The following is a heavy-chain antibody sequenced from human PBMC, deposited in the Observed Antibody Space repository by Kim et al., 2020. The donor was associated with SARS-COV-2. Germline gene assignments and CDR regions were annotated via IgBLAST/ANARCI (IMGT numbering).Heavy chain of an antibody. D-gene: IGHD5-12*01. CDR1: GYTFTGYY. V-gene: IGHV1-2*06. J-gene: IGHJ6*03. CDR2: INPNSGGT. Sequence: ASVKVSCKASGYTFTGYYMHWVRQAPGQGLEWMGRINPNSGGTNYAQKFQGRVTMTRDTSISTAYMELSRLRSDDTAVYYCASLDESGYGNYYYYMDVWGKGTTVTVSS. CDR3: ASLDESGYGNYYYYMDV.